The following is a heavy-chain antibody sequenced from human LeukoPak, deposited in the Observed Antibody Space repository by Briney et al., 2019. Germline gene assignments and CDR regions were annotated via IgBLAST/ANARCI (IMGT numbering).Heavy chain of an antibody. CDR2: IYYIGST. V-gene: IGHV4-39*07. CDR1: GGSISSSSYY. D-gene: IGHD3-16*02. J-gene: IGHJ3*02. Sequence: SETLSLTCTVSGGSISSSSYYWGWIRQPPGNGLEWIGSIYYIGSTYYNPSLKSRVTISVDTSKNQFSLKLSSVTAADTAVYYCARDPRYYDYVWGSYRYDAFDIWGQGTMVTVSS. CDR3: ARDPRYYDYVWGSYRYDAFDI.